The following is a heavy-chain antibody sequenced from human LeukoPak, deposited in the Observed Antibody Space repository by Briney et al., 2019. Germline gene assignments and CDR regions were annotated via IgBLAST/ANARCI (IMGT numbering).Heavy chain of an antibody. Sequence: GESLKISCKGSGYSFTNYWIGWVRQMPGKGLEWMGIIYPGDSDTRYIPSFQGQVTISADKSISTAYLQWSSLKASDTAMYYCARHKYGSGSYYKSFDYWGQGTLVTVSS. V-gene: IGHV5-51*01. J-gene: IGHJ4*02. CDR3: ARHKYGSGSYYKSFDY. CDR1: GYSFTNYW. CDR2: IYPGDSDT. D-gene: IGHD3-10*01.